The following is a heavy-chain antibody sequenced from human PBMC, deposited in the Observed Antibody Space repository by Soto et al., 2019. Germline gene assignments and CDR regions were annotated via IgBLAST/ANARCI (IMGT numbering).Heavy chain of an antibody. Sequence: QVQLVQSGAEVKKPGASVKVACKASGYTFTSYDINWVRQATGQGLEWMGWMNPNMGNTGYAQKFQGRVTMTRNNSISTAYMEMRRLRYEDTAVYYCASDISGSYRLDHWGQGTLVTVSS. CDR3: ASDISGSYRLDH. J-gene: IGHJ4*02. D-gene: IGHD1-26*01. V-gene: IGHV1-8*01. CDR1: GYTFTSYD. CDR2: MNPNMGNT.